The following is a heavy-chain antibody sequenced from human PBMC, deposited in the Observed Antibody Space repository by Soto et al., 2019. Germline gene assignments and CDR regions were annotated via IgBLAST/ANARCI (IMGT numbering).Heavy chain of an antibody. Sequence: QVQLVESGGGVVQPGRSLRLSCAASGFTFSSYGMHWVRQAPGKGLEWVAVISYDGSNKYYADPVKGRFTISRDNSKNTRYLQMNSLRAEDTAVYYCAKGESILWFGPDAFDIWGQGTMVTVSS. D-gene: IGHD3-10*01. V-gene: IGHV3-30*18. J-gene: IGHJ3*02. CDR2: ISYDGSNK. CDR3: AKGESILWFGPDAFDI. CDR1: GFTFSSYG.